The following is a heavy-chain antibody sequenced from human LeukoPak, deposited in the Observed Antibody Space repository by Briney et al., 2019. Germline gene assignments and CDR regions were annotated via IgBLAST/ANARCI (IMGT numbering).Heavy chain of an antibody. CDR1: GGSISSYY. J-gene: IGHJ3*02. CDR2: IYSSGST. D-gene: IGHD3-16*01. Sequence: SETLSLTCTGSGGSISSYYWSWIRQPAGKGLEWIGRIYSSGSTNYNPSLKSRVTMSVDTSKNQFSLKLSSVTAADTAVYYCARGAASSAFDIWGQGTMVTVSS. V-gene: IGHV4-4*07. CDR3: ARGAASSAFDI.